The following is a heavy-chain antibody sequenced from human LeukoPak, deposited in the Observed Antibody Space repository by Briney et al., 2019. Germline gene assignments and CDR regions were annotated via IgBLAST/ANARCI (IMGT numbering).Heavy chain of an antibody. CDR2: INPNSGGT. D-gene: IGHD5-12*01. V-gene: IGHV1-2*06. J-gene: IGHJ6*02. CDR1: GYTFTGFY. Sequence: GASVKVSCKASGYTFTGFYIHWERQAPGQGLEWMGRINPNSGGTNYAQKFQGRVTMTRDTSISTAYMELSRLRSDDTAIYYCAQRGYSGYYYGLDVWGQGTTVTVSS. CDR3: AQRGYSGYYYGLDV.